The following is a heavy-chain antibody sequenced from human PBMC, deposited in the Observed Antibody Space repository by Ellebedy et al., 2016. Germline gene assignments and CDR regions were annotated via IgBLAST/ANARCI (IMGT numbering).Heavy chain of an antibody. Sequence: SETLSLXCTVSGGSISSYYWSWIRQPPGRGLEWIGYIYYTGSTNYNPSLKSRVTISIDTSKNQFSLKLISVTAADTAVYYCATQNGYNSYWGQGTLVTVSS. CDR1: GGSISSYY. D-gene: IGHD5-24*01. J-gene: IGHJ4*02. CDR3: ATQNGYNSY. V-gene: IGHV4-59*01. CDR2: IYYTGST.